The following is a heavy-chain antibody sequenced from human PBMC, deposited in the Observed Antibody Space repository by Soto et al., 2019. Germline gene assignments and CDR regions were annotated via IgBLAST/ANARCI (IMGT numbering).Heavy chain of an antibody. CDR3: ARDQRFLEWLLYEDYGMDV. V-gene: IGHV4-4*02. D-gene: IGHD3-3*01. CDR1: GGSISSSNW. J-gene: IGHJ6*02. Sequence: TSETLSLTCAVSGGSISSSNWWSWVRQPPGKGLEWIGEIYHSGSTNYNPTLKNRVTISVDKSKNKISLKLSSVNAADTAVYYCARDQRFLEWLLYEDYGMDVWGQGTTVT. CDR2: IYHSGST.